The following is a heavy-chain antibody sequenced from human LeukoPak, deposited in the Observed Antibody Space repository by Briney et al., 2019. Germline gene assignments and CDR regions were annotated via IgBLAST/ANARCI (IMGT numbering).Heavy chain of an antibody. D-gene: IGHD3-22*01. J-gene: IGHJ4*02. Sequence: SETLSLTCTVSGGSISSYYWSWIRQPPGKGLEWIGYIYYSGSTNYNPSLKSRVTISVDTSKNQFSLKLSSVTAADTAVYYCARGSGYITPYFDYRGQGTLVTVSS. CDR3: ARGSGYITPYFDY. V-gene: IGHV4-59*01. CDR2: IYYSGST. CDR1: GGSISSYY.